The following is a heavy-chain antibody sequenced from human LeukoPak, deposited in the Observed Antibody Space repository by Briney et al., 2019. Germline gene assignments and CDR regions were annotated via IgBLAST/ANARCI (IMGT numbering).Heavy chain of an antibody. Sequence: QPGGSLRLSCATSGFPFSDFSMSWVRQAPGKGLEWISTTNSGGSSTDYAESVKGRFTISRDNSKNTLYPQMSSLRVEDTAMYYCAKQSYARSLGEGGPGTLVTVSS. CDR2: TNSGGSST. D-gene: IGHD2-8*01. CDR1: GFPFSDFS. CDR3: AKQSYARSLGE. V-gene: IGHV3-23*01. J-gene: IGHJ4*02.